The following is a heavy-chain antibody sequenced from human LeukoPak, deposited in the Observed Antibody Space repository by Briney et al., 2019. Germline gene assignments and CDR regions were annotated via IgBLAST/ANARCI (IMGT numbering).Heavy chain of an antibody. V-gene: IGHV4-4*07. CDR2: IYTSGST. CDR1: GGSISSYY. J-gene: IGHJ4*02. CDR3: ARAQDFSDSSGPNYLDF. D-gene: IGHD3-22*01. Sequence: SETLSLTCTVSGGSISSYYWSWIRQPAGKGLEWIGRIYTSGSTNYNPSLKSRVTMSVDTSKNQFSLKLSSVTAADTAVYYCARAQDFSDSSGPNYLDFWGQGILVTVSS.